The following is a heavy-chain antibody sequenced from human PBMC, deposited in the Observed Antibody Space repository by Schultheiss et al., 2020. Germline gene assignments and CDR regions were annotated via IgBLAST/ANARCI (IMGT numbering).Heavy chain of an antibody. V-gene: IGHV3-11*01. D-gene: IGHD3-10*01. CDR1: GGSFSDYY. J-gene: IGHJ3*02. CDR2: ISSSGSTI. CDR3: ARDLGVGADAFDI. Sequence: GGSLRLSCAVYGGSFSDYYWSWIRQAPGKGLEWVSYISSSGSTIYYADSVKGRFTISRDNAKNSLYLQMNSLRAEDTAVYYCARDLGVGADAFDIWGQGTMVTVSS.